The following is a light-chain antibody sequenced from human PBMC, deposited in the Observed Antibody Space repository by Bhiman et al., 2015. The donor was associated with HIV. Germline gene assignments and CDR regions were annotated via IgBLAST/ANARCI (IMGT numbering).Light chain of an antibody. CDR3: QAWDSRPV. CDR2: QDN. Sequence: SYDLTQPPSVSVSPGQTASIACSGDKLGDKFVCWYQQKPGQSPILVIYQDNRRPSGIPERFSGSNSGNTATLTISGTQPMDEADYYCQAWDSRPVFGGGTKLTVL. V-gene: IGLV3-1*01. J-gene: IGLJ2*01. CDR1: KLGDKF.